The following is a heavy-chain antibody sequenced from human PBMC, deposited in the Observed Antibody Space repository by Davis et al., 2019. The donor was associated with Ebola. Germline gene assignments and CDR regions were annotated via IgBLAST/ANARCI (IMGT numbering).Heavy chain of an antibody. D-gene: IGHD4-17*01. Sequence: GESLKISCEASGFIFSSYVMSWVRQAPGKGPEWVSGLWSGGLNKYYADSVKGRFTISRDSSKNTLYLQMNSLKPEDTAAYYCAKGGGDYGESQYYFDYWGQGTLVTVSS. J-gene: IGHJ4*02. CDR1: GFIFSSYV. CDR3: AKGGGDYGESQYYFDY. CDR2: LWSGGLNK. V-gene: IGHV3-23*03.